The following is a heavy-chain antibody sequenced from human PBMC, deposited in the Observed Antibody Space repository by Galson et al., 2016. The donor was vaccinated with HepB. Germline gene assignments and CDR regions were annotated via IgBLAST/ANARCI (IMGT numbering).Heavy chain of an antibody. CDR1: GFTFSDAW. D-gene: IGHD3-9*01. CDR2: IKRKTDGGTT. V-gene: IGHV3-15*01. Sequence: SLRLSCAASGFTFSDAWMNWVRQAPGKGLEWVGRIKRKTDGGTTDYAAPVEGRFTTSRDDSKNTPYLQMNNLKNEDTAVYYCTTYYGNILTAYRWFDPWGQGTLVTVSS. J-gene: IGHJ5*02. CDR3: TTYYGNILTAYRWFDP.